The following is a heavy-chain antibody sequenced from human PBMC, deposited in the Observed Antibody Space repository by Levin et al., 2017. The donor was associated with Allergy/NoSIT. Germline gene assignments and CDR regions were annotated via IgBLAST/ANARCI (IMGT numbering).Heavy chain of an antibody. V-gene: IGHV1-2*02. D-gene: IGHD2-21*01. J-gene: IGHJ5*02. CDR3: ARNCGPIPAGWFDP. CDR2: INPNSGGT. CDR1: GYTFTGYY. Sequence: ASVKVSCKASGYTFTGYYMHWVRQAPGQGLEWMGWINPNSGGTNYAQKFQGRVTMTRDTSISTAYMELSRLRSDDTAVYYCARNCGPIPAGWFDPWGQGTLVTVSS.